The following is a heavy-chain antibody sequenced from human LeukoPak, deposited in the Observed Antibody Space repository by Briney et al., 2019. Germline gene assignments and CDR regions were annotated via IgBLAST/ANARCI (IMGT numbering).Heavy chain of an antibody. V-gene: IGHV3-23*01. CDR1: GFTFSSYG. CDR3: AKGASTGYYTSTSWFDP. J-gene: IGHJ5*02. D-gene: IGHD3/OR15-3a*01. Sequence: GGSLRLSCAASGFTFSSYGMSWVRQAPGKGLEWVSAISGSGGSTYYADSVKGRFTISRDNSKNTLYLQMNSLRAEDTAVYYCAKGASTGYYTSTSWFDPWGQGTLVTVSS. CDR2: ISGSGGST.